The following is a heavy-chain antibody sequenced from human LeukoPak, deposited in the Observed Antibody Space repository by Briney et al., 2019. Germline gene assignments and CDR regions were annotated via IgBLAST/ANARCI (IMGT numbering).Heavy chain of an antibody. D-gene: IGHD2-15*01. Sequence: GGSLRLSCAASGFTFSSYSMNWVRQAPGKGLEWVSSISSSSSYIYYADSVKGRFTISRDNAKNSLYLQMNSLRAEDTAVYYCARAVAAEHNWFDPWGQGTLVTVSS. CDR2: ISSSSSYI. J-gene: IGHJ5*02. CDR1: GFTFSSYS. V-gene: IGHV3-21*01. CDR3: ARAVAAEHNWFDP.